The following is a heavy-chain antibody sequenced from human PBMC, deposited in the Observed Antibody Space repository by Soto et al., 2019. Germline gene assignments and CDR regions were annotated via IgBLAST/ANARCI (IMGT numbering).Heavy chain of an antibody. D-gene: IGHD5-12*01. J-gene: IGHJ6*03. CDR3: ARVRSPIGAYYYYYMDV. Sequence: SETLSLTCAVSSGSISSSNWWSWVRQPPGKGLEWIGEIYHSGSTNYNPSLKSRVTISVDKSKNQSSLKLSSVTAADTAVYYCARVRSPIGAYYYYYMDVWGKGTTVTVSS. V-gene: IGHV4-4*02. CDR1: SGSISSSNW. CDR2: IYHSGST.